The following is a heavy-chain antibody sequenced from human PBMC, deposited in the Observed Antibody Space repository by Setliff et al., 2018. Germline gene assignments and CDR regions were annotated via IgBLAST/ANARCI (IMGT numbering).Heavy chain of an antibody. CDR1: GYSFTSYW. J-gene: IGHJ6*02. D-gene: IGHD1-26*01. V-gene: IGHV5-51*01. CDR3: AGPSRGVVGANPYYYYGMDV. Sequence: GESLKISCKGSGYSFTSYWIGWVRQMPGKGLEWMGIIYPGDSDTRYSPSFQGQVTISADKSISTAYLQWSSLKASDTAMYYCAGPSRGVVGANPYYYYGMDVWGQGTTVTVSS. CDR2: IYPGDSDT.